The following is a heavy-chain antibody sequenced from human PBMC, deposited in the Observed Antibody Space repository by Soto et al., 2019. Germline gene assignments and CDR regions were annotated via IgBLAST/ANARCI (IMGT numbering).Heavy chain of an antibody. J-gene: IGHJ4*02. CDR2: ISAYNGNT. CDR1: GYTFTSYG. D-gene: IGHD3-22*01. CDR3: ARDRRRGYYDSSGPYYFDY. Sequence: ASVKVSCKASGYTFTSYGISWVRQAPGQGLEWMGWISAYNGNTNYAQKLQGRVTMTTDTSTSTAYMELRSLRSDDTAVYYCARDRRRGYYDSSGPYYFDYWGQGTLVTVSS. V-gene: IGHV1-18*01.